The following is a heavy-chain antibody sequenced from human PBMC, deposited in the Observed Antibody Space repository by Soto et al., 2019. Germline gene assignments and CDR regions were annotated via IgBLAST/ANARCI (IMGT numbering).Heavy chain of an antibody. J-gene: IGHJ3*02. D-gene: IGHD2-21*01. CDR3: ARTRLDFDDAFDI. CDR1: GFTFSSYE. V-gene: IGHV3-48*03. Sequence: GGSLRLSCAASGFTFSSYEINWVRQAPGKGLEWVSYISSSGSTIYYADSVKGRFTISRDNAKNSLYLQMNSLRAEDTAVYYCARTRLDFDDAFDIWGHVTMVTVSS. CDR2: ISSSGSTI.